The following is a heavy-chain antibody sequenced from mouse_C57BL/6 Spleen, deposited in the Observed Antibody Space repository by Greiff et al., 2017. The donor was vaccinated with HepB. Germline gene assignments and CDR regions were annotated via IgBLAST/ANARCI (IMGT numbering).Heavy chain of an antibody. CDR3: ARRASVVFDY. V-gene: IGHV1-69*01. CDR1: GYTFTSYW. Sequence: QVQLKQPGAELVMPGASVKLSCKASGYTFTSYWMHWVKQRPGQGLEWIGEIDPTDSYTNYNQKFKGKSKLTVDKSSSTAYMQLSSLTSEDSEVYYCARRASVVFDYCGHGTPLSVSS. J-gene: IGHJ2*01. CDR2: IDPTDSYT.